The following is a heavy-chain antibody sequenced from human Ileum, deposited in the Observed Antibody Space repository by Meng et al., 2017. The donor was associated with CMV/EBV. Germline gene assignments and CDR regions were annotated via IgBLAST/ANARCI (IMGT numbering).Heavy chain of an antibody. CDR1: GASVSTASYY. J-gene: IGHJ4*02. CDR3: ARVRDYYESSGYIDN. D-gene: IGHD3-22*01. CDR2: IYYSGNT. Sequence: SETLSLTCSVSGASVSTASYYWTWIRQPPGKGPEWIGYIYYSGNTRDNPSLKSRVTISVDTPKNQFPLRLSSVTAADTAVYYCARVRDYYESSGYIDNWGQGVQVTVSS. V-gene: IGHV4-61*01.